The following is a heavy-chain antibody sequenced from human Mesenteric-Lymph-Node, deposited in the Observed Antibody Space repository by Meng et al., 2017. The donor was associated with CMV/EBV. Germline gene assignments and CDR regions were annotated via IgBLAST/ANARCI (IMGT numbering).Heavy chain of an antibody. CDR1: GFTFSIYW. V-gene: IGHV3-7*03. CDR2: IKQDGSEK. Sequence: GGSLRLSCAASGFTFSIYWMSWVRQAPGRGLEWVANIKQDGSEKYYVDSVKGRFTISRDSAKNSVYLQMNSLKTEDTAVYYCTSRGVVPYGMDVWGQGTTVTVSS. J-gene: IGHJ6*02. CDR3: TSRGVVPYGMDV. D-gene: IGHD3-3*01.